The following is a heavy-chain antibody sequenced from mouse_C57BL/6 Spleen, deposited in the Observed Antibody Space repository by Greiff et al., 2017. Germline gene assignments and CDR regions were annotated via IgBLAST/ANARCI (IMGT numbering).Heavy chain of an antibody. D-gene: IGHD4-1*01. CDR3: GKLGTDWYFEV. CDR1: GYTFTSYW. J-gene: IGHJ1*03. Sequence: VQLQQPGAELVKPGASVKLSCKASGYTFTSYWLHWVKQRPGQGLEWIGIIHPNSGSTNYNEKFKRKATLTVDKSSSTAYMQRSSLTSEGSAVYYCGKLGTDWYFEVWGTGTTVAVSS. V-gene: IGHV1-64*01. CDR2: IHPNSGST.